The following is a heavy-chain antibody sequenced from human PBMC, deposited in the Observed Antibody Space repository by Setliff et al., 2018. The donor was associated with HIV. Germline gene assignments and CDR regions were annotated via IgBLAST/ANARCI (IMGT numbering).Heavy chain of an antibody. CDR2: IWFDGSRK. V-gene: IGHV3-33*01. CDR3: ARNTDVDSVYRPFHI. Sequence: GGSLRLSCAASGFTFSSYAMHWVRQAPGKGLEWVAVIWFDGSRKYYADSVKGRFTISRDNAKNSLYLQMNSLRAEDTAVYYCARNTDVDSVYRPFHIWGQGTMVTVSS. J-gene: IGHJ3*02. D-gene: IGHD1-26*01. CDR1: GFTFSSYA.